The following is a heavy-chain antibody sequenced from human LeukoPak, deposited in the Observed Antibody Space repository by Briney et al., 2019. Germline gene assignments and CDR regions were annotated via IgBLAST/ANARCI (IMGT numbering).Heavy chain of an antibody. V-gene: IGHV3-21*04. J-gene: IGHJ3*02. CDR2: ISSSSSYI. Sequence: GGSLRLSCAASGFTFSSYGMTWVRQAPGKGLEWVSSISSSSSYISYADSVKGRVTISRDNAKNSLYLQMNSLRAEDTAVYYCAKGGWSHDAFDIWGQGTMVTVSS. CDR1: GFTFSSYG. D-gene: IGHD2-15*01. CDR3: AKGGWSHDAFDI.